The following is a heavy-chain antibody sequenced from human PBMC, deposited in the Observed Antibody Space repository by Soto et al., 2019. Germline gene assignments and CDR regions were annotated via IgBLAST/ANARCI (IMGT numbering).Heavy chain of an antibody. J-gene: IGHJ4*02. CDR2: ISYSGST. D-gene: IGHD2-15*01. Sequence: QGQLQESGPGLVKPSQTLSLTCTVSGGSISSGNYYWSWIRQPPGKGLEWIGFISYSGSTYYSTSLKSRVTISVATSKSQFSLNLSFVTAADTSVYYCATMGTPATGLYFFDYWGQGSLVTVSA. CDR1: GGSISSGNYY. CDR3: ATMGTPATGLYFFDY. V-gene: IGHV4-30-4*01.